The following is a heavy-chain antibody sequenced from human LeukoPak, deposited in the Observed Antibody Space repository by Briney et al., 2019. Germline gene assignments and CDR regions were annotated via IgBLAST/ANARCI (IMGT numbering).Heavy chain of an antibody. J-gene: IGHJ4*02. CDR1: GFTFSSYA. D-gene: IGHD6-6*01. CDR2: ISGSGGST. Sequence: GGSLRLSCAASGFTFSSYAMSWVRQAPGKGLEWVSAISGSGGSTYYADSVKGRFTISRDNSKNTLYLQMNSLRAEDTAVYYCAKDVVRYSSSSRYFDYWGQGTLVTVSS. V-gene: IGHV3-23*01. CDR3: AKDVVRYSSSSRYFDY.